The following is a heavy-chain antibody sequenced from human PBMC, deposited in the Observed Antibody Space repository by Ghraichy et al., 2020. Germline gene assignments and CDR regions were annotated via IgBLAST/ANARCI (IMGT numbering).Heavy chain of an antibody. Sequence: SVKVSCKASGGTFSSYAISWVRQAPGQGLEWMGGIIPIFGTANYAQKFQGRVTITADESTSTAYMELSSLRSEDTAVYYCASSLGYYDSSGYYNYWGQGTLVTVSS. CDR2: IIPIFGTA. J-gene: IGHJ4*02. CDR3: ASSLGYYDSSGYYNY. D-gene: IGHD3-22*01. V-gene: IGHV1-69*13. CDR1: GGTFSSYA.